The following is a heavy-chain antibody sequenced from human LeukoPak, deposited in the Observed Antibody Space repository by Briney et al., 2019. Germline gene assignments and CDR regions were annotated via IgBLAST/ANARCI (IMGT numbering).Heavy chain of an antibody. CDR1: GGSISSGSYY. CDR2: IYTSGST. J-gene: IGHJ4*02. V-gene: IGHV4-61*02. CDR3: ARGSVEFDY. Sequence: SQTLSLTCTGSGGSISSGSYYWSWIRQPAGQKLEWPGRIYTSGSTNYIPSLKCRVTISVDTSKNQFSLKLSSVTAADTAVYYCARGSVEFDYWGQGTLVTVSS. D-gene: IGHD5/OR15-5a*01.